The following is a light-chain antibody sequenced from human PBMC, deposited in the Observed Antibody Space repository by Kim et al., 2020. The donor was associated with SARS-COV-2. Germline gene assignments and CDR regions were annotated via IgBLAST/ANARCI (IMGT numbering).Light chain of an antibody. V-gene: IGKV1-27*01. Sequence: ASVGDTVTIPGRASQGISSYLAWYQQKPGKVPKLLIYAASTLQSGVPSRFSGSGSGTDFTLTISSLQPEDAATYYCQKYNSAPPLTFGGGTKLEI. CDR1: QGISSY. CDR3: QKYNSAPPLT. CDR2: AAS. J-gene: IGKJ4*01.